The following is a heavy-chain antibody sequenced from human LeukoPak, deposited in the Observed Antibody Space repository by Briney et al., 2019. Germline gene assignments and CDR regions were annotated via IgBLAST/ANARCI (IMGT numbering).Heavy chain of an antibody. CDR3: ARDPMAMVRGVIIGYFDY. D-gene: IGHD3-10*01. CDR2: ISGSGGST. CDR1: GFTFSSYG. V-gene: IGHV3-23*01. Sequence: GGSLRLSCAASGFTFSSYGMSWVRQAPGKGLEWVSAISGSGGSTYYADSVKGRFTISRDNAKNSLYLQMNSLRAEDTAVYYCARDPMAMVRGVIIGYFDYWGQGTLVTVSS. J-gene: IGHJ4*02.